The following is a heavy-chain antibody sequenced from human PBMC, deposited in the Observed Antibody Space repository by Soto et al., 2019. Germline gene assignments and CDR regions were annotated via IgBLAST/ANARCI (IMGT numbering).Heavy chain of an antibody. Sequence: GASVKVSCKASGGTFSSYAISWVRQAPGRGLEWMGGIIPIFGTANYAQKFQGRVTITADESTSTAYMELSSLRSEDTAVYYCARVGGVAGLRFLEWSRELGGSVEYGMDVWGQGTTVTVSS. V-gene: IGHV1-69*13. CDR2: IIPIFGTA. D-gene: IGHD3-3*01. J-gene: IGHJ6*02. CDR1: GGTFSSYA. CDR3: ARVGGVAGLRFLEWSRELGGSVEYGMDV.